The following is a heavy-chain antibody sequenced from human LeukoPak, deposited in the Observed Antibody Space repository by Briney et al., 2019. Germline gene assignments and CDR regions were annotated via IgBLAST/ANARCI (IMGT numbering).Heavy chain of an antibody. D-gene: IGHD3-10*01. CDR1: GGSISSANYY. V-gene: IGHV4-39*07. J-gene: IGHJ5*02. CDR3: AGIHYYGSGSYYTWFDP. Sequence: SETLSLTCTVSGGSISSANYYWGWVRQPPGKRLEWIGSIYTSGSTNYNPSLKSRVTMSVDTSKNQFSLKLSSVTAADTAVYYCAGIHYYGSGSYYTWFDPWGQGTLVTVSS. CDR2: IYTSGST.